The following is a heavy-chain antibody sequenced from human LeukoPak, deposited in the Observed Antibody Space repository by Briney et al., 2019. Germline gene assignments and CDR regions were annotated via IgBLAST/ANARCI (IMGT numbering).Heavy chain of an antibody. V-gene: IGHV3-48*03. J-gene: IGHJ6*04. CDR1: GFTFSSYE. CDR2: ISSSGSTI. D-gene: IGHD6-13*01. CDR3: ARDRVVYMAAAVYYYYGMDV. Sequence: GGSLRLSCAASGFTFSSYEMNWVRQAPGKGLEWVSYISSSGSTIYYADSVKDRFTISRDIAKNSLYLQMNSLRAEDTAVYYCARDRVVYMAAAVYYYYGMDVWGKGTTVTVSS.